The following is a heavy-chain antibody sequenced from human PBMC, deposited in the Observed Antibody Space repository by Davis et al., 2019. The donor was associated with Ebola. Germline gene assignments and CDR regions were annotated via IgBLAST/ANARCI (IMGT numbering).Heavy chain of an antibody. Sequence: ASVKVSCKASGYTFTAYYLHWTRQAPGQGLEWMGRINPNSGGTNYAQKFQGRVTMTRDTSISTAYMVLSRLRSDDTAVYYCASHCGGDCYTSGWGQGTLVTVSS. D-gene: IGHD2-21*02. V-gene: IGHV1-2*06. CDR3: ASHCGGDCYTSG. J-gene: IGHJ4*02. CDR1: GYTFTAYY. CDR2: INPNSGGT.